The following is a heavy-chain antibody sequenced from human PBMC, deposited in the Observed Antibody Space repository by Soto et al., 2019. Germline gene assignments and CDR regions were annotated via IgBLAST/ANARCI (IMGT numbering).Heavy chain of an antibody. CDR2: ISYDGSNK. V-gene: IGHV3-30*03. J-gene: IGHJ4*02. CDR1: GFTFSSYG. CDR3: VRSIEGYSYFDY. D-gene: IGHD6-6*01. Sequence: GGSLRLSCAASGFTFSSYGMHWVRQAPGKGLEWVAVISYDGSNKYYADSVKGRFTISRDNSKNTLYLQMNSLRAEDTAVYYCVRSIEGYSYFDYWGQGARVTVSS.